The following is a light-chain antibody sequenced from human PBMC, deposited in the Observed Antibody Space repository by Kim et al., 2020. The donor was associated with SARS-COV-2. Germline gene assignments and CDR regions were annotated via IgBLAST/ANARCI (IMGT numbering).Light chain of an antibody. Sequence: DIQMTQSPSTLSASVGDRVTITCRASENINNWLAWFQQKPGKAPKVLIYKVSNLESGAPSRFSGSGSETEFTLTISSLQPDDFATYYCQQYNSNSWTFGQGTKVDIK. CDR3: QQYNSNSWT. CDR2: KVS. V-gene: IGKV1-5*03. CDR1: ENINNW. J-gene: IGKJ1*01.